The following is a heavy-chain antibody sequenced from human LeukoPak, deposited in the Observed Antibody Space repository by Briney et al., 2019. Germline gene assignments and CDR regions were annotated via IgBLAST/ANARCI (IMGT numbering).Heavy chain of an antibody. CDR3: ARGHRYSSRTDFDY. J-gene: IGHJ4*02. D-gene: IGHD6-13*01. CDR1: GGSISRYY. V-gene: IGHV4-59*01. Sequence: TSETLSLTCTVSGGSISRYYWSWIRQPPGKGLEWIVYIYYSGSTNYNPSLKSRVTISVDTSKNQFSLKLSSVTAADTAVYYCARGHRYSSRTDFDYWGQGTLVTVPS. CDR2: IYYSGST.